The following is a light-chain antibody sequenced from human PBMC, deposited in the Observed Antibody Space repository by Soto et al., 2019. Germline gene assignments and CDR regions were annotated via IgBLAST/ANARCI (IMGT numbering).Light chain of an antibody. CDR2: EGS. CDR3: AAWDDSLNGPLAV. J-gene: IGLJ2*01. V-gene: IGLV2-23*01. CDR1: SSDVGSYNL. Sequence: QSALTQPASVSGSPGQSITISCTGTSSDVGSYNLVSWYQQHPGKAPKLMIYEGSKRPSGVSNRFSGSKSGNTASLTISGLQAEDEADYYCAAWDDSLNGPLAVFGGGTKLTVL.